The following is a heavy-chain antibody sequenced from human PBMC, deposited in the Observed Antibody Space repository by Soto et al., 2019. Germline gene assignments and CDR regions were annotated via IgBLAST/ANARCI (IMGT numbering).Heavy chain of an antibody. D-gene: IGHD3-16*01. CDR3: ARGDRGAFDL. Sequence: EVQLLESGGGLVQPGESLRLSCAASGFTFSYYWMHWVRQAPGMGLVWVSRIHSDGSSTTYADSVKGQFTISRDNARNTLYLQMNSLRAEDTAVYYCARGDRGAFDLWGQGTVLTFSS. V-gene: IGHV3-74*01. CDR1: GFTFSYYW. J-gene: IGHJ3*01. CDR2: IHSDGSST.